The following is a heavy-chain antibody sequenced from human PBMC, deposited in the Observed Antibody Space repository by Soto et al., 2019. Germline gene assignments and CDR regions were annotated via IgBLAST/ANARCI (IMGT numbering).Heavy chain of an antibody. CDR2: ISVTGGNT. CDR3: AKARVGPHIYYYGMDV. CDR1: GFTFSSYA. D-gene: IGHD3-16*01. V-gene: IGHV3-23*01. Sequence: EVQLLDSGGGLVQPGGSLRLSCAASGFTFSSYAMSWVRQAPGKGLEWVSLISVTGGNTYYADSVQGRFTIARDNSKNTLYLQMDSLRVEDTAVYYCAKARVGPHIYYYGMDVWGQGTTVTVSS. J-gene: IGHJ6*02.